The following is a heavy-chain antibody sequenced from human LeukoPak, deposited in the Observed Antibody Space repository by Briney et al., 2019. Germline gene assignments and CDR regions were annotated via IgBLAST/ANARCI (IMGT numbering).Heavy chain of an antibody. Sequence: SQTLSLTCTVSGGSISSGGYYWSWIRQHPGKGLEWIGYIYYSGSTYYNPSLKSRVTISVDTSKNQFSLKLSSVTAADTAVYYGARVGTRVPKGSAPGGQGPLATV. CDR3: ARVGTRVPKGSAP. D-gene: IGHD3-10*01. CDR1: GGSISSGGYY. CDR2: IYYSGST. J-gene: IGHJ5*02. V-gene: IGHV4-31*03.